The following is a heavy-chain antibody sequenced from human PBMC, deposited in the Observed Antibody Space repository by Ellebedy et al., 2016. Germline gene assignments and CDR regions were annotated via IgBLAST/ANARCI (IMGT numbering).Heavy chain of an antibody. J-gene: IGHJ6*02. CDR3: AVCSTSCSYYYYYYGMDV. V-gene: IGHV4-59*12. CDR2: IYYSGST. Sequence: SETLSLTXTVSGGSISSYYWSWIRQPPGKGLEWIGYIYYSGSTNYNPSLKSRVTISVDTSKNQFSLKLSSVTAADTAVYYCAVCSTSCSYYYYYYGMDVWGQGTTVTVSS. CDR1: GGSISSYY. D-gene: IGHD2-2*01.